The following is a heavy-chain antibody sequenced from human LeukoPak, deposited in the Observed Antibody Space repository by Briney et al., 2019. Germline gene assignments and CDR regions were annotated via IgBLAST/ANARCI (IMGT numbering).Heavy chain of an antibody. D-gene: IGHD2-15*01. Sequence: SETLSLTCTVSGGSISSSNYYWGWIHQPPGKGLEWIGEINHSGSTNYNPSLKSRVTISVDTSKNQFSLKLSSVTAADTAVYYCARGGIVVVVAAAYFDYWGQGTLVTVSS. CDR3: ARGGIVVVVAAAYFDY. CDR1: GGSISSSNYY. V-gene: IGHV4-39*07. J-gene: IGHJ4*02. CDR2: INHSGST.